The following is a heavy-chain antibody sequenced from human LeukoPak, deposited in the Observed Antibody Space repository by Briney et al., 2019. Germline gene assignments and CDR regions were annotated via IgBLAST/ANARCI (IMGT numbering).Heavy chain of an antibody. CDR2: IYTSGST. CDR1: GGSISSGSYY. D-gene: IGHD6-19*01. J-gene: IGHJ5*02. Sequence: SETLSLTCTVSGGSISSGSYYWNWIRQPAGKGLEWIGRIYTSGSTNYNPSLKSRITISVDTSKNQFSLRLSSVTAADTAVYYCARRTGYSSGWYHRGYNWFDPWGQGTLVTVSS. CDR3: ARRTGYSSGWYHRGYNWFDP. V-gene: IGHV4-61*02.